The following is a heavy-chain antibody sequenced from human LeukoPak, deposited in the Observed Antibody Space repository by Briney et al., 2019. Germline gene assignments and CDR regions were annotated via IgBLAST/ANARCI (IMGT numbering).Heavy chain of an antibody. CDR1: GGSISSYY. CDR2: ISYSGST. Sequence: SETLSLTCTVSGGSISSYYWSWIRQPPGKGLEWIGYISYSGSTNFNPSLKSRVTISVDTSKNQFSLKVSSVTAADTAVYYCAIKGNTDAFDIWGQGTMVTVSS. V-gene: IGHV4-59*08. CDR3: AIKGNTDAFDI. J-gene: IGHJ3*02. D-gene: IGHD1/OR15-1a*01.